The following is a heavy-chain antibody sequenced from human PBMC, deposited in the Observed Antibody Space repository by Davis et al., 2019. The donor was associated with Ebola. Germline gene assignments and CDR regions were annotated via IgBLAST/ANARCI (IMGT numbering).Heavy chain of an antibody. CDR2: IYYSGST. Sequence: MPSETLSLTCAVSGGSISSGGYSWSWIRQPPGKGLEWIGYIYYSGSTYYNPSLKSRVTISVDTSKNQFSLKLSSVTAADTAVYYCARDLGYSSSGYYYYYGMDVWGQGTTVTVSS. J-gene: IGHJ6*02. V-gene: IGHV4-30-4*07. CDR1: GGSISSGGYS. CDR3: ARDLGYSSSGYYYYYGMDV. D-gene: IGHD6-13*01.